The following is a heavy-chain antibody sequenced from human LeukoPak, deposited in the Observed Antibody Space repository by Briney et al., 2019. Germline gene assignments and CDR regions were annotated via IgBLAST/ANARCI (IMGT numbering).Heavy chain of an antibody. V-gene: IGHV4-34*01. CDR2: INHSGST. J-gene: IGHJ4*02. D-gene: IGHD2-2*02. Sequence: SDTLSLTCAVDGGSFIGYYWSWIRQPPGKGLEWIGEINHSGSTNHNPSLKSRVTISVDTSKNQFSLKLSSVTAADTAVCYCASTYRFFVYWGQGTLVTVSS. CDR1: GGSFIGYY. CDR3: ASTYRFFVY.